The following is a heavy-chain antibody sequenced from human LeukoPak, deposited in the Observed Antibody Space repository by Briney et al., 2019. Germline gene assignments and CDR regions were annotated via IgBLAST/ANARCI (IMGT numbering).Heavy chain of an antibody. CDR3: ARDVGDTNTYYWGVFDY. V-gene: IGHV3-9*01. Sequence: PGRSLRLSCAASGFTFDDYAMHWVRQAPGKGLEWVSGISWNSGSIGYADSVKGRFTISRDNAKNSLYLQMNSLRADDTAVYFCARDVGDTNTYYWGVFDYWGQGTLVTVSS. CDR1: GFTFDDYA. J-gene: IGHJ4*02. D-gene: IGHD3-22*01. CDR2: ISWNSGSI.